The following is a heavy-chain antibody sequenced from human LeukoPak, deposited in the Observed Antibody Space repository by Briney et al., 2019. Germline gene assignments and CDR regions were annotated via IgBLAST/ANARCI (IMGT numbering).Heavy chain of an antibody. V-gene: IGHV4-59*08. D-gene: IGHD3-22*01. CDR2: VYYSVTA. CDR3: ARGLTMIVTYFDY. CDR1: GGSMRSYY. J-gene: IGHJ4*02. Sequence: SETLSLTCTVSGGSMRSYYWSWIRQPPGKGLELIGYVYYSVTANYNPSLESRVTISVDTSKNQFSLKLSSVTAADTAVYYCARGLTMIVTYFDYWGQGTLATVSS.